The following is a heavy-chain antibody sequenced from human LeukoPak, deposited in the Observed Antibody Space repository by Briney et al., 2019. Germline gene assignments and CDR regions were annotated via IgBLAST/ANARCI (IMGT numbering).Heavy chain of an antibody. Sequence: GGSLRLSCAASGFTFSSYAMSWVRQAPGKGLEWVSAISGSGGSTHYADSVKGRFTISRDNSKDTLYLQMNSLRAEDTAVYYCAKDQRGYGDYRSEYFDYWGQGTLVTVSS. CDR2: ISGSGGST. J-gene: IGHJ4*02. D-gene: IGHD4-17*01. V-gene: IGHV3-23*01. CDR1: GFTFSSYA. CDR3: AKDQRGYGDYRSEYFDY.